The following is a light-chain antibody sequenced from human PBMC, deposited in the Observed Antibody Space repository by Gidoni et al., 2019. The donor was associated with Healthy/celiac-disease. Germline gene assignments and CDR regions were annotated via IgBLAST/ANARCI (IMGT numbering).Light chain of an antibody. CDR3: QQSYSTPYT. CDR2: AAS. J-gene: IGKJ2*01. Sequence: DIQRTQSPSSLSASVGDRVTITCRESQSISSYLNWYQQKPGKAPKLLIYAASSLQSGVPSRFSCSGSGTDFTLTISSLQPEDFATYYCQQSYSTPYTFGQGTKLEIK. V-gene: IGKV1-39*01. CDR1: QSISSY.